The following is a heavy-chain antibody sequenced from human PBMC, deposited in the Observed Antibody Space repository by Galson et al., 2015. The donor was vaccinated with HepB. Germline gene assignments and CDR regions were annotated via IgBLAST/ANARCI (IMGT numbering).Heavy chain of an antibody. CDR1: GYTFTAYD. Sequence: SVKVSCKASGYTFTAYDMHWVRQAPGQGVEWMGWINPNSDGPNYAQRFQGRVTMTRDTSISTAYMELGRLRSDDTAVYYCARLSLYGDDAFDPWGQGTTVTVSS. CDR2: INPNSDGP. D-gene: IGHD4-17*01. V-gene: IGHV1-2*02. J-gene: IGHJ3*01. CDR3: ARLSLYGDDAFDP.